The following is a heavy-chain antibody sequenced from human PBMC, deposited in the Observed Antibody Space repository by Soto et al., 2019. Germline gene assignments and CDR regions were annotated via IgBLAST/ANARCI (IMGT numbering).Heavy chain of an antibody. J-gene: IGHJ4*02. V-gene: IGHV4-59*01. CDR1: GGSISSYY. D-gene: IGHD3-10*01. Sequence: QVQLQESGPGLVKPSETLSLTCTVSGGSISSYYWSWIRQPPGKGLEWIGYIYYSGSTNYNPSLKSRVTISVDTSKNQFSLKLSSVTAADTAVYYCARGSLLLWFGEFWGQGTLVTVSS. CDR3: ARGSLLLWFGEF. CDR2: IYYSGST.